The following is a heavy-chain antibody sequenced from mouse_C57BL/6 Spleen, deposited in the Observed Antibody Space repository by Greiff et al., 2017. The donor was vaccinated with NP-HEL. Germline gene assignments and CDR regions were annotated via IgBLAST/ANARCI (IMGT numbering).Heavy chain of an antibody. CDR2: IHPNSGST. CDR3: ARGDYDYQAWFAY. J-gene: IGHJ3*01. D-gene: IGHD2-4*01. V-gene: IGHV1-64*01. Sequence: VQLQQSGAELVKPGASVKLSCKASGYTFTSYWMHWVKQRPGQGLEWIGMIHPNSGSTNYNEKFKSKATLTVDKSSSTAYMQLSSLTSEDSAVYYCARGDYDYQAWFAYWGQGTLVTVSA. CDR1: GYTFTSYW.